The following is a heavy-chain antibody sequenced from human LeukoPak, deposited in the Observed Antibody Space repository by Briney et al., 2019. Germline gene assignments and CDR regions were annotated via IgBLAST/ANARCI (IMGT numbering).Heavy chain of an antibody. V-gene: IGHV3-49*04. CDR2: IRSKAYGGTT. CDR1: GFTFGDYA. CDR3: TREYYYGSGGENNWFDP. Sequence: PGGSLGLSCTASGFTFGDYAMSWVRQAPGKGREWVGFIRSKAYGGTTEYAASVKGRFTISRDDSKSIAYLQMNSLKTEDTAVYYCTREYYYGSGGENNWFDPWGQGTLVTVSS. J-gene: IGHJ5*02. D-gene: IGHD3-10*01.